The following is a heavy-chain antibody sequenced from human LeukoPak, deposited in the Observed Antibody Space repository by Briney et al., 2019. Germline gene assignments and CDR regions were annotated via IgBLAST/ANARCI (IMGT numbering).Heavy chain of an antibody. CDR2: INPNSGGT. CDR3: ARVLKSMALNTAY. Sequence: ASVKVSCKASGYTFTGYYMHWVRQAPGQGLEWMGWINPNSGGTNSAQNFQGRVTMTRDTSISTAYMELSRLRSDDTAVHHCARVLKSMALNTAYWGQGPLVTVSS. CDR1: GYTFTGYY. V-gene: IGHV1-2*02. D-gene: IGHD4/OR15-4a*01. J-gene: IGHJ4*02.